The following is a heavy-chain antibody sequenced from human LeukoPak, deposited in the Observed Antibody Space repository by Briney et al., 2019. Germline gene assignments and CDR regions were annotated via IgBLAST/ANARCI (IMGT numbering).Heavy chain of an antibody. J-gene: IGHJ3*02. Sequence: SETLSLTCAVYGGSFSGYYWSWIRQPPGKGLEWIGEINHSGSTNYNPSLKSRVTISVDTSKNQFSLKLSSVTAADTAVYYCARWGYDFWSGYYSNDAFDIWGQGTMVTVSS. CDR3: ARWGYDFWSGYYSNDAFDI. D-gene: IGHD3-3*01. CDR1: GGSFSGYY. CDR2: INHSGST. V-gene: IGHV4-34*01.